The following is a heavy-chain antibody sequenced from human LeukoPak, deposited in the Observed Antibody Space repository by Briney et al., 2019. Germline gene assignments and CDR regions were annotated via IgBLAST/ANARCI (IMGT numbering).Heavy chain of an antibody. CDR1: GFTFSDYY. J-gene: IGHJ4*02. D-gene: IGHD6-19*01. CDR3: ARGSSGWYSEGYFDY. V-gene: IGHV3-11*04. CDR2: ISNSGSNK. Sequence: GGSLRLSCAASGFTFSDYYMSWIRQDPGKGLEWVSYISNSGSNKYYADSVKGRFTISRDNSKNTLYLQMNSLRAEDTAVYYCARGSSGWYSEGYFDYWGQGTLVTVSS.